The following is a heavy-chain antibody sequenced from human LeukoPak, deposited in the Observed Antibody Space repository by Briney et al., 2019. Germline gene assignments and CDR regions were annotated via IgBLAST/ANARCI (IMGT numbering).Heavy chain of an antibody. J-gene: IGHJ3*02. CDR2: IKQDGSEK. Sequence: PGGSLRLSCAASGFIFSSYWMTWVRQAPGKGLEWVANIKQDGSEKYYVDSVKGRFTISRDKAKNSLYLQMNSLRAEDTAVYYCARGGGLDIWGQGTMVTVSS. V-gene: IGHV3-7*05. CDR1: GFIFSSYW. CDR3: ARGGGLDI.